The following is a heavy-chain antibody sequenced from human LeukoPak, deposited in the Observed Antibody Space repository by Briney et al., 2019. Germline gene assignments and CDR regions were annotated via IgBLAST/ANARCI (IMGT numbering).Heavy chain of an antibody. D-gene: IGHD6-19*01. Sequence: GGSLKLPCAASGFTFRADWMHWFRQPPGKGLVWCSRINSDGTTTYADSVKGRFTVSRDNTKNTLYLQMNSLRAEDTAVYYCGRHRIAVAGRGAFDIWGQGTTVTVSS. CDR2: INSDGTT. CDR3: GRHRIAVAGRGAFDI. V-gene: IGHV3-74*01. J-gene: IGHJ3*02. CDR1: GFTFRADW.